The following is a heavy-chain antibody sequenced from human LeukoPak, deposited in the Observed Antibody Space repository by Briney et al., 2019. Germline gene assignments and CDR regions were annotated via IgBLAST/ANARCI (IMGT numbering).Heavy chain of an antibody. V-gene: IGHV4-34*01. J-gene: IGHJ4*02. Sequence: PSETLSLTCAVYGGSSSGYYWSWIRQPPGKGLEWIGEINHSGSTNYNPSLKSRVTISVDTSKNQFSLKLSSVTAADTAVYYCARHLTYYDFWSGYSYYFDYWGQGTLVTVSS. CDR3: ARHLTYYDFWSGYSYYFDY. D-gene: IGHD3-3*01. CDR2: INHSGST. CDR1: GGSSSGYY.